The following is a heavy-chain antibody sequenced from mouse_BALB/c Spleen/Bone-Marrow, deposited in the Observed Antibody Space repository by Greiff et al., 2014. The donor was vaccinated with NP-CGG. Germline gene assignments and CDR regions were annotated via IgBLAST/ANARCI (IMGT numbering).Heavy chain of an antibody. CDR1: GFNFSDYG. CDR2: ISNLAYSI. V-gene: IGHV5-15*02. Sequence: DVKLVESGGGVVQPGGSRKLSCAASGFNFSDYGMAWVRLAPGKGPEWVAFISNLAYSIYYADTVTGRFTISRENAKNTLYLEMSSLRFEDIAMYYCTRDRGYDGGYYFDYWGQGTTLTVSS. J-gene: IGHJ2*01. CDR3: TRDRGYDGGYYFDY. D-gene: IGHD2-2*01.